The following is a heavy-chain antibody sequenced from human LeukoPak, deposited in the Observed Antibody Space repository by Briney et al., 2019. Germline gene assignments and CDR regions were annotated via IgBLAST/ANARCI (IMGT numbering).Heavy chain of an antibody. D-gene: IGHD4-11*01. Sequence: QPGGSLRLSCAASGFTFSTSAMGWVRQAPGKGLEWVSSIKGGGGDLFYADSVKGRFTISRDNSKNTLFLQLNSLRAEDTAVYYCAKGGHDYNPFYWWGQGTLVTVSS. CDR2: IKGGGGDL. J-gene: IGHJ4*02. CDR1: GFTFSTSA. CDR3: AKGGHDYNPFYW. V-gene: IGHV3-23*01.